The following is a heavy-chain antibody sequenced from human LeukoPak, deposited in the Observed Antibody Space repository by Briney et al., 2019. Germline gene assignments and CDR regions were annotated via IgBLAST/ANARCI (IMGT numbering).Heavy chain of an antibody. Sequence: RASVKVSCKASGGTFSSYAISWVRQAPGQGLEWMGGIIPIFGTANYAQKFQGRVTITTDESTSTAYKELSSLRSEDTAVYYCARHGFPMDSMGAFDIWGQGTMVTVSS. V-gene: IGHV1-69*05. CDR2: IIPIFGTA. J-gene: IGHJ3*02. CDR1: GGTFSSYA. CDR3: ARHGFPMDSMGAFDI. D-gene: IGHD3-22*01.